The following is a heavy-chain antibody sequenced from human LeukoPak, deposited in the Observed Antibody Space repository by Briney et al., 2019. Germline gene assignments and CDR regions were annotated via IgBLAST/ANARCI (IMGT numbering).Heavy chain of an antibody. J-gene: IGHJ5*02. D-gene: IGHD3-22*01. CDR2: ISAYNGNT. Sequence: GASVRVSCKASGYTFTSYGISWVRQAPGQGLEWMGWISAYNGNTNYAQKLQGRVTMTTDTSTSTAYMELRSLRSDDTAVYYCARGEDYYDSVLFDPWGQGTLVTVSS. V-gene: IGHV1-18*01. CDR1: GYTFTSYG. CDR3: ARGEDYYDSVLFDP.